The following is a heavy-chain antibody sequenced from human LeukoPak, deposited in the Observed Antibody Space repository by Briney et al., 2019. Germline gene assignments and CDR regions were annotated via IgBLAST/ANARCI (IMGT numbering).Heavy chain of an antibody. CDR2: INWNGGST. CDR3: ARDMYYYGSGSYSDYYYYMDV. D-gene: IGHD3-10*01. J-gene: IGHJ6*03. Sequence: PGGSLRLSCAASGFTFDDYGMSWVRQAPGKGLEWVSGINWNGGSTGYADSVKGRFTISRDNAKNSLYLQMNSLRAEDTALYYCARDMYYYGSGSYSDYYYYMDVWGKGTTVTVSS. CDR1: GFTFDDYG. V-gene: IGHV3-20*04.